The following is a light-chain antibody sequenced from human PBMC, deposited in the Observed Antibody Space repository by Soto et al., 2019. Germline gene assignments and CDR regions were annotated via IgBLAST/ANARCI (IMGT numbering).Light chain of an antibody. J-gene: IGKJ3*01. CDR1: QSFSSSY. CDR2: GAS. Sequence: EIVLTQSPGTLSLSPGEIATLSCRASQSFSSSYLAWYQQKPGQAPRLLIYGASSRATGIPDRFSGSGSGTDFTITISSLEPEDFAVYYCQQYGSALFTFGPGTKVDVK. V-gene: IGKV3-20*01. CDR3: QQYGSALFT.